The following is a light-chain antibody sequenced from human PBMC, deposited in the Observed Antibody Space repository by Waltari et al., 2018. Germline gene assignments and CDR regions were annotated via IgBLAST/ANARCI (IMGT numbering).Light chain of an antibody. CDR1: SSDVGAYNY. Sequence: HSALAQPASVSGSPGQSISISCTGTSSDVGAYNYVSWYQQHPGKAPRLMIYDVNNRPTGVSNRFSGTKSRNTASLTISGLQAEDEADYYCSSFTTSNSWVFGGGTKLTVL. V-gene: IGLV2-14*03. CDR2: DVN. CDR3: SSFTTSNSWV. J-gene: IGLJ3*02.